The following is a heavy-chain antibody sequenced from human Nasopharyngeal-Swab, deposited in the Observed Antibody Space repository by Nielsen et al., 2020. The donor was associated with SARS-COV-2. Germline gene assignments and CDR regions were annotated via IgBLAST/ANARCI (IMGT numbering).Heavy chain of an antibody. CDR2: INHSGST. D-gene: IGHD3-9*01. V-gene: IGHV4-34*01. CDR3: ARATPEYDILTGYRG. Sequence: SQTLSLTCAVYGGSFSGYYWSWIRQPPGKGLEWIGEINHSGSTNYNPSLKSRVTISVDTSKNQFSLKLSSVTAADTAVYYCARATPEYDILTGYRGWGQGTLVTVSS. CDR1: GGSFSGYY. J-gene: IGHJ4*02.